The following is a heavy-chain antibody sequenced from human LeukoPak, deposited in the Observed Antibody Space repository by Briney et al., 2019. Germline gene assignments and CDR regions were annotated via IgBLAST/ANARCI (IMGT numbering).Heavy chain of an antibody. D-gene: IGHD3-3*01. CDR2: IYYSGST. CDR1: GGSISSYY. J-gene: IGHJ5*02. CDR3: ARGPGEIFGVVIRANWFDP. V-gene: IGHV4-59*08. Sequence: PSETLSLTCTVSGGSISSYYWSWIRQPPGKGLEWIGYIYYSGSTNYNPSLKSRVTISVDTSKNQFSLKLSSVTAADTAVYYCARGPGEIFGVVIRANWFDPWGQGTLVTVSS.